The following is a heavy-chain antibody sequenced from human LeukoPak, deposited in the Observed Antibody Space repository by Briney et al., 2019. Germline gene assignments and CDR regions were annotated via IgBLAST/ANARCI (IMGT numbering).Heavy chain of an antibody. J-gene: IGHJ4*02. D-gene: IGHD6-19*01. CDR2: ISSGGGTT. CDR1: GFTYSNYA. V-gene: IGHV3-23*01. Sequence: GGSLRLSCAASGFTYSNYAMNWVRQAPGKGLEWVSGISSGGGTTYYADSVKGRFVISRDNSKNTLYLQMDSLRAEDTAVYYCTKAGIAVPATPDYWGQGTLVTVSS. CDR3: TKAGIAVPATPDY.